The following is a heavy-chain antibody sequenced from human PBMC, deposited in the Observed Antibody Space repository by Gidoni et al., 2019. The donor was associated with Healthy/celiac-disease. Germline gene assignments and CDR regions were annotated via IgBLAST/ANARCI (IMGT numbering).Heavy chain of an antibody. CDR3: ARASYSGYDPVGDAFDI. J-gene: IGHJ3*02. CDR1: GFTFSRYG. CDR2: IKQDGSEK. D-gene: IGHD5-12*01. V-gene: IGHV3-7*01. Sequence: EVQLVEYGGGLVQPGGSLRLCCAASGFTFSRYGMSWVRQAPGKGLECVANIKQDGSEKYYVDSVKGRFTISRDNAKNSLYLQMNSLSAEDTAVYYCARASYSGYDPVGDAFDIWGQGTMVTVSS.